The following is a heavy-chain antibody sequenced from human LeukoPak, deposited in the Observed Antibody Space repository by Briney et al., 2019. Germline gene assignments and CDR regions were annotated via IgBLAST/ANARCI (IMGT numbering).Heavy chain of an antibody. Sequence: GASVKVSYKASGYTFTSYGISWVRQAPGQGLEWMGWISAYNGNTNYAQKLQGRVTMTTDTSTSTAYMELRSLRSDDTAVYYCARDVNSVWFGEARFDPWGQGTLVTVSS. CDR2: ISAYNGNT. J-gene: IGHJ5*02. V-gene: IGHV1-18*04. CDR3: ARDVNSVWFGEARFDP. D-gene: IGHD3-10*01. CDR1: GYTFTSYG.